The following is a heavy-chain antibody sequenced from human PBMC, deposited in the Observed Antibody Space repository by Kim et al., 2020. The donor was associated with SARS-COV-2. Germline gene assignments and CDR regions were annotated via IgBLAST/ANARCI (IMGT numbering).Heavy chain of an antibody. V-gene: IGHV1-69*13. Sequence: SVKVSCKASGGTFSSYAISWVRQAPGQGLEWMGGIIPIFGTANYAQKFQGRVTITADESTSTAYMELSSLRSEDTAVYYCARTGGTVTPFDYWGQGTLVTVSS. CDR2: IIPIFGTA. J-gene: IGHJ4*02. CDR3: ARTGGTVTPFDY. D-gene: IGHD4-17*01. CDR1: GGTFSSYA.